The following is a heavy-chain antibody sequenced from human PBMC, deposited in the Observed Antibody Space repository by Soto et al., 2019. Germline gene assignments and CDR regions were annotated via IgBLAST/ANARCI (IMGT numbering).Heavy chain of an antibody. CDR2: IRSKANSYAT. J-gene: IGHJ6*02. CDR1: GFTFSGSA. V-gene: IGHV3-73*02. D-gene: IGHD6-19*01. Sequence: EVQLVESGGGLVQPGGSLKLSCAASGFTFSGSAMHWVRQASGKGLEWVGRIRSKANSYATAYAASVKGRFTISRDDSKNTAYLQMNSLKTEDTAVYYCTRHIAVAGLTGGYGMDVWGQGTTVTVSS. CDR3: TRHIAVAGLTGGYGMDV.